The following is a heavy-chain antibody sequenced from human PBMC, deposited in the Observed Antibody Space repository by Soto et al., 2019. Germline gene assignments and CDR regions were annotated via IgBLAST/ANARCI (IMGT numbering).Heavy chain of an antibody. CDR1: GGSISSGGYY. Sequence: SETLSLTCTVSGGSISSGGYYWSWIRQNPGKGLEWIGYIYYSGSTNYNPSLKSRVTISVDTSKNQYSLKLSSVTAADTAVYYCARDESATDAFDIWGQGTMVTVSS. J-gene: IGHJ3*02. CDR3: ARDESATDAFDI. V-gene: IGHV4-31*03. CDR2: IYYSGST. D-gene: IGHD5-12*01.